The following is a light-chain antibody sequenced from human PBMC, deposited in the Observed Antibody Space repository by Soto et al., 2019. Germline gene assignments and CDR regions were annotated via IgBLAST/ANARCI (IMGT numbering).Light chain of an antibody. CDR2: AAS. CDR1: QDIRDE. J-gene: IGKJ4*01. CDR3: LQHHNYPPLT. Sequence: DIQMTQSPSSLSASVGDRVTITCRASQDIRDELAWYQQKPGKVPKRLIFAASSLLSGVPSRFSGSGSGTEFTLTISSLQPEDFATYYCLQHHNYPPLTFGGGTKVE. V-gene: IGKV1-17*01.